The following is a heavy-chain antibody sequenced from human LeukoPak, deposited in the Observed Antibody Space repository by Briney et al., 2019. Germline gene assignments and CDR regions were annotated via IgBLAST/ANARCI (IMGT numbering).Heavy chain of an antibody. Sequence: SETLSLTCTLSGDSPNTYFWSWIRQSPGKGLEWIGYIYYTGTTNYNPSLKSRVTISVDTSKNQFSLKVNSVTAADTGVYYCASKSTDHGELRFDYWGQGTLVTVS. CDR3: ASKSTDHGELRFDY. CDR1: GDSPNTYF. D-gene: IGHD4-17*01. J-gene: IGHJ4*02. CDR2: IYYTGTT. V-gene: IGHV4-59*01.